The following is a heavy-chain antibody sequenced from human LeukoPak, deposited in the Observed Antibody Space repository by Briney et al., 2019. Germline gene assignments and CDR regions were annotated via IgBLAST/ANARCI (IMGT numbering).Heavy chain of an antibody. D-gene: IGHD2-2*01. CDR3: ARGGIVVVPAAMDSIPNYYFDY. CDR2: IIPIFGTA. J-gene: IGHJ4*02. CDR1: GGTFSSYA. Sequence: GASVKVSCKASGGTFSSYAISWVRQAPGQGLEWMGGIIPIFGTANYAQKFQGRVTMTRDTSTSTVYMELSSLRSEDTAVYYCARGGIVVVPAAMDSIPNYYFDYWGQGTLVTVSS. V-gene: IGHV1-69*05.